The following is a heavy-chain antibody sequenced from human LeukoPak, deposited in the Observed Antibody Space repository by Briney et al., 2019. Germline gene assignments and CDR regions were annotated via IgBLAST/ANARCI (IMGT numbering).Heavy chain of an antibody. Sequence: SETLSLTCTVSGGSISSYYWSWFRQPPGKGLEWIGYIYYSGSTNYNPSLKSRVTISVDTSKNQFSLKLSSVTAADTAVYYCARERASSSGIDYWGQGTLVTVSS. CDR2: IYYSGST. J-gene: IGHJ4*02. V-gene: IGHV4-59*01. CDR1: GGSISSYY. D-gene: IGHD6-19*01. CDR3: ARERASSSGIDY.